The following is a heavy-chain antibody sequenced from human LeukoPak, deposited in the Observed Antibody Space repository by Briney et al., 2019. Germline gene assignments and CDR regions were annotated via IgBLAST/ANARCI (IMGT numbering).Heavy chain of an antibody. CDR3: ARDGYADY. CDR2: ISSSSSYI. D-gene: IGHD2-2*01. CDR1: GFTFCSYS. J-gene: IGHJ4*02. V-gene: IGHV3-21*01. Sequence: GGSLRLSRAVSGFTFCSYSMHWVRPAPGKGLEWVSTISSSSSYIYYADSVKVRFTISRDNAKNSLYLQMNSLRAEDTAVYYCARDGYADYWGQGTLVTVSS.